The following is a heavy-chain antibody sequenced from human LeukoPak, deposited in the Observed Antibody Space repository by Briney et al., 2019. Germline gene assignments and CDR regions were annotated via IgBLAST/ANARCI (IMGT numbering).Heavy chain of an antibody. D-gene: IGHD5-12*01. CDR3: AKGAYDYIEMGYFDY. Sequence: GGSLRLSCAASGFSISNSTMSWVRQAPGKGLEWVSLIVASSGSTFYADSVKGRFTISRDSSKNTLYLQMNSLRAEDMAVYYCAKGAYDYIEMGYFDYWGQGTLVTVSS. J-gene: IGHJ4*02. CDR2: IVASSGST. V-gene: IGHV3-23*01. CDR1: GFSISNST.